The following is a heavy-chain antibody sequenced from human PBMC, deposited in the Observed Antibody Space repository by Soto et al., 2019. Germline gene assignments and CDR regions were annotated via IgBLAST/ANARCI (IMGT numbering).Heavy chain of an antibody. CDR2: IQSGGPT. CDR1: GFTVSSKY. V-gene: IGHV3-66*01. CDR3: ARDDVLCDGGRCYGVPLDV. D-gene: IGHD2-15*01. J-gene: IGHJ6*04. Sequence: EVHLVESGGGLVQPGGSLRLSCAASGFTVSSKYMSWVRQAPGKGLEWVSLIQSGGPTYYADSVKGRFTISRDTTENTLHRQMDSLRAEDTAVYYCARDDVLCDGGRCYGVPLDVWGEGTTVTVSS.